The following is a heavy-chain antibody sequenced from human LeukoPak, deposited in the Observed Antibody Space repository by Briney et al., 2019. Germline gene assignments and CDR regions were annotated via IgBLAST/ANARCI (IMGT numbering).Heavy chain of an antibody. J-gene: IGHJ4*02. V-gene: IGHV3-43*02. CDR3: ATSHGWSPDY. D-gene: IGHD6-19*01. Sequence: PGGSLRLSCAASGFTFADYFMHWVRQAPGKGLECISFISGDGTTTYYRDSVRGRFTISRHNSKNSLYLQLESLRADDTALYFCATSHGWSPDYWGQGTLVTVSS. CDR2: ISGDGTTT. CDR1: GFTFADYF.